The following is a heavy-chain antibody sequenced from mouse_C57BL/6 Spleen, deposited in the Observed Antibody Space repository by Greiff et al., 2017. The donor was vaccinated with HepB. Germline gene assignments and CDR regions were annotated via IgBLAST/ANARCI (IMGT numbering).Heavy chain of an antibody. CDR3: TLYSPHWYFDV. CDR2: IRVKSDNYAT. D-gene: IGHD2-1*01. J-gene: IGHJ1*03. V-gene: IGHV6-3*01. CDR1: GFTFSNYW. Sequence: EVKLEESGGGLVQPGGSMKLSCVASGFTFSNYWMNWVRQSPEKGLEWVAQIRVKSDNYATHYAESVKGRFTISRDASKSSVYLHMNNLRAEDTGIYYCTLYSPHWYFDVWGTGTTVTVSS.